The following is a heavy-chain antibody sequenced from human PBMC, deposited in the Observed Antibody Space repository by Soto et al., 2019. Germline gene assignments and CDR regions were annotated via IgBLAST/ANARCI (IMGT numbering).Heavy chain of an antibody. CDR2: ISGSGGST. D-gene: IGHD3-22*01. CDR3: AKDLHDSSGYYLDGWDY. Sequence: LRLSCAASGFTFSSYAMSWVRQAPGKGLEWVSAISGSGGSTYYADSVKGRFTISRDNSKNTLYLQMNSLRAEDTAVYYCAKDLHDSSGYYLDGWDYWGQGTLVTVSS. CDR1: GFTFSSYA. V-gene: IGHV3-23*01. J-gene: IGHJ4*02.